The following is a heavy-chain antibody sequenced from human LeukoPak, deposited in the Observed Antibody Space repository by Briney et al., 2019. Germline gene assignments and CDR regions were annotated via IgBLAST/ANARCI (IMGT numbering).Heavy chain of an antibody. Sequence: PGGSLRLSCAASGFTFSSYAMHWVRQAPGKGLEWVAVISYDVSNKYYADSVKGRFTISRDNSKNTVYLQMNGLRAEDTAVYYCARDTPTWIQLWPGTFDYWGQGTLVTVSS. CDR2: ISYDVSNK. D-gene: IGHD5-18*01. V-gene: IGHV3-30-3*01. CDR1: GFTFSSYA. J-gene: IGHJ4*02. CDR3: ARDTPTWIQLWPGTFDY.